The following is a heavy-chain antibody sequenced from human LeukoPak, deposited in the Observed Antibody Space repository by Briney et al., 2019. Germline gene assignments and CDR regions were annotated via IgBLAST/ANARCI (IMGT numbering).Heavy chain of an antibody. CDR3: AEGVGSAIDY. J-gene: IGHJ4*02. CDR2: IKHDGSEK. V-gene: IGHV3-7*01. Sequence: PGGSLRLSCAASGFTFSSYWMSWVRQAPGKGLEWVANIKHDGSEKFYVDSVKGRFTISRDNAKNSLYLQMNSLRAEETAVYYCAEGVGSAIDYWGQGTLVTVSS. CDR1: GFTFSSYW. D-gene: IGHD2-21*02.